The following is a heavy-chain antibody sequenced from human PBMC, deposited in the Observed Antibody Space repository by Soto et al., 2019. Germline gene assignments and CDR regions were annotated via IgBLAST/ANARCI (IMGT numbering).Heavy chain of an antibody. Sequence: QVQLVQSGAEVKKPGSSVKVSCKASGGTFSSYTISWVRQAPGQGLEWMGRIIPILGIANYAQKFQGRVTSTADKSATTAHMERSSRRSEDTAVYYSARDVVLVRGVTQTHLNWFDPWGQGTLVTVSS. V-gene: IGHV1-69*08. CDR1: GGTFSSYT. J-gene: IGHJ5*02. D-gene: IGHD3-10*01. CDR2: IIPILGIA. CDR3: ARDVVLVRGVTQTHLNWFDP.